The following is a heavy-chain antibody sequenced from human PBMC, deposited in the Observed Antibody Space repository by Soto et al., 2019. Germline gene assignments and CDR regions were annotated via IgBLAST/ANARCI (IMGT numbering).Heavy chain of an antibody. J-gene: IGHJ4*02. Sequence: GASVKVSCKASGGTFSSYAISWVRQAPGQGLEWMGGIIPIFGTANYAQKFQGRVTITADESTSTAYMELSSLRSEDTAVYYCARDDMDYDSSGYYYGWGQGTLVTVSS. V-gene: IGHV1-69*13. D-gene: IGHD3-22*01. CDR2: IIPIFGTA. CDR1: GGTFSSYA. CDR3: ARDDMDYDSSGYYYG.